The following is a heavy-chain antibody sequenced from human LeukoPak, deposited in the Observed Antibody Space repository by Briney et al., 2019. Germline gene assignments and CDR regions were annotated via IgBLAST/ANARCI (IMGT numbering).Heavy chain of an antibody. CDR3: ARDSIVHSSSEYYYYYMDV. V-gene: IGHV4-39*07. J-gene: IGHJ6*03. CDR2: IYYSGST. Sequence: PSETLSLTCTVSGGSISSSSYYWGWIRQPPGKGLEWIGSIYYSGSTYYNPSLKSRVTISVDTSKNQFSLQLNSVTPEDTAVYYCARDSIVHSSSEYYYYYMDVWGKGTTVTVSS. D-gene: IGHD6-6*01. CDR1: GGSISSSSYY.